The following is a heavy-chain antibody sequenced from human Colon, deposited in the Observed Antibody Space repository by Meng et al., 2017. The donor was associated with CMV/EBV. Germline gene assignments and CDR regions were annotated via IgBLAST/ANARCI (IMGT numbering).Heavy chain of an antibody. V-gene: IGHV1-18*01. D-gene: IGHD3-16*01. CDR2: ITAYNGNR. J-gene: IGHJ4*02. CDR1: GYTFTSSG. CDR3: ARGSYLGTFDF. Sequence: ASVKVSCKASGYTFTSSGISWVRQAPGQGREWVGWITAYNGNRNYAERFQDRVTMTTDTTTSTTQMELRNLTSDDTAIYYCARGSYLGTFDFWGQGTLVTVSS.